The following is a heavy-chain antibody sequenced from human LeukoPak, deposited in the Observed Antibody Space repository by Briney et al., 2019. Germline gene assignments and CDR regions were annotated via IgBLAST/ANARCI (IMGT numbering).Heavy chain of an antibody. J-gene: IGHJ4*02. V-gene: IGHV4-59*01. CDR2: IYYSGSN. D-gene: IGHD5-24*01. CDR1: GGSISSYY. CDR3: ARVWDAYNFDY. Sequence: SETLSLTCTVSGGSISSYYWSWLRQPPGKGVEWMGYIYYSGSNNYNPSLKRRVTISVDKSKNQFALKHSYVATAGTAVYYCARVWDAYNFDYWGQGTLVTVSS.